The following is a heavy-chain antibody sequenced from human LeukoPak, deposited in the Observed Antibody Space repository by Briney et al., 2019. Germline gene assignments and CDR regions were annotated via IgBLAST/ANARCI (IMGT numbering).Heavy chain of an antibody. CDR1: GGSISSYY. Sequence: PSETLSLTCTVSGGSISSYYWSWIWQPPGKGLKWIGYIYYSGSTNYNPSLKNRVTISVDTSKNQFSLKLSSVTAADTAVYYCARSSAAGTSGWFDPWGQGTLVTVSS. J-gene: IGHJ5*02. CDR2: IYYSGST. V-gene: IGHV4-59*01. CDR3: ARSSAAGTSGWFDP. D-gene: IGHD6-13*01.